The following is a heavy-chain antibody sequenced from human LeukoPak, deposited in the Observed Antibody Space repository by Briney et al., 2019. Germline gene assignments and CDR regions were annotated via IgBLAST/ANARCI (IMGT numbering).Heavy chain of an antibody. V-gene: IGHV4-59*08. CDR2: IYYSGST. D-gene: IGHD2-15*01. Sequence: PSETLSLTCTVSGGSISSYYWSWIRQPPGKGLERIGNIYYSGSTNYNPSLKSRVTISVDTSKNQFSLKLSSVTAADTAVYYCARVNPDCSGGSCYGSDYWGQGTLVTVSS. J-gene: IGHJ4*02. CDR3: ARVNPDCSGGSCYGSDY. CDR1: GGSISSYY.